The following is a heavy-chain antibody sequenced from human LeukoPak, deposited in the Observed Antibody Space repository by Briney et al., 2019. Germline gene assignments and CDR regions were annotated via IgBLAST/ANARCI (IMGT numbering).Heavy chain of an antibody. D-gene: IGHD6-19*01. V-gene: IGHV4-34*01. CDR1: GGSFSGYY. Sequence: SETLSLTCAVYGGSFSGYYWSWIRQPPGKGLEWIGEINHSGSTNYNPSLKSRVTISVDTSKNQFSLKLSSVTAADTAVYYCARGGNGWNFDYWGQGTLVTVSS. CDR2: INHSGST. J-gene: IGHJ4*02. CDR3: ARGGNGWNFDY.